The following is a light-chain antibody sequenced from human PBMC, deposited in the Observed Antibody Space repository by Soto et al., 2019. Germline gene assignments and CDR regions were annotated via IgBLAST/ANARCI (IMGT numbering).Light chain of an antibody. Sequence: QSVRSHPASVSWSPGQSITISCTGTSSDVGAYTSVSWYQHHPGKAPKVMIYEVNKRPSGISNRFSGSKSVNTASLTISGLQTEDEAHYYCSSYKSDKRDYVFGTGNK. CDR3: SSYKSDKRDYV. CDR2: EVN. CDR1: SSDVGAYTS. V-gene: IGLV2-14*01. J-gene: IGLJ1*01.